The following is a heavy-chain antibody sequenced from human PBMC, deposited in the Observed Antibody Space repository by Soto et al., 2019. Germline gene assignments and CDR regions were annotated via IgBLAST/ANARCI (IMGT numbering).Heavy chain of an antibody. Sequence: GGSLRLSCAASGLNVSSKYMSWVRRDQGRGREWVSLIQSGGPTYYADSVKGRFTISRDTSENTVHLQMDSLRAEDTAVYYCARDDVLCDGGRCYGVPLDVWGKGTKVTVSS. CDR2: IQSGGPT. D-gene: IGHD2-15*01. CDR1: GLNVSSKY. CDR3: ARDDVLCDGGRCYGVPLDV. J-gene: IGHJ6*04. V-gene: IGHV3-66*01.